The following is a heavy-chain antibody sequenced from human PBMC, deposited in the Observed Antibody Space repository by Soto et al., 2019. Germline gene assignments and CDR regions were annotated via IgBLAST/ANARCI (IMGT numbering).Heavy chain of an antibody. CDR1: GYSVTSYW. Sequence: GESLKISCKGSGYSVTSYWIGWVRQMPGKGLEWMGIIYPGDSDTRYSPSFQGQVTISADKSISTAYLQWSSLKASDTAMYYCARLNSITMVRGVKGFYYYYYMDVWGKGTTVTVSS. CDR3: ARLNSITMVRGVKGFYYYYYMDV. J-gene: IGHJ6*03. V-gene: IGHV5-51*01. D-gene: IGHD3-10*01. CDR2: IYPGDSDT.